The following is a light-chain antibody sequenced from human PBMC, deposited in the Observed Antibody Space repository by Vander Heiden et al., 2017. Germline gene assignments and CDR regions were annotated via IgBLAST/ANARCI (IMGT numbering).Light chain of an antibody. V-gene: IGKV1-39*01. CDR2: AAS. J-gene: IGKJ4*02. CDR3: QQSYSTPLT. Sequence: IQMLQSPSSLSASVGDRVTITCRAIQSISSYLNWYQQKPGKAPKLLIYAASSLQSGVPSRFSGSGSGTDFTLTISSLQPEDFATYYCQQSYSTPLTFGGGTKVEIK. CDR1: QSISSY.